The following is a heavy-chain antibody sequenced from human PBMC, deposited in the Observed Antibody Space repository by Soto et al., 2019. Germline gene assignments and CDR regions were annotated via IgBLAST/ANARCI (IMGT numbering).Heavy chain of an antibody. CDR2: SNSDGSST. J-gene: IGHJ4*02. Sequence: GGSLRLSCEASGFTFSSYWMHWVRQAPGKGLVWVSRSNSDGSSTNYADSVKGRFTISRDNAKNTVYLQMNSLRVEDTAVYYCARGFYGLGYWGQGTLVTVSS. V-gene: IGHV3-74*01. CDR3: ARGFYGLGY. CDR1: GFTFSSYW. D-gene: IGHD3-16*01.